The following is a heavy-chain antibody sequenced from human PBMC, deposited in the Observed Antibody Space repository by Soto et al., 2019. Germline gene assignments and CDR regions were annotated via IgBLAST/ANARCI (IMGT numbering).Heavy chain of an antibody. D-gene: IGHD3-16*02. J-gene: IGHJ4*02. CDR1: GFSLSTSGMC. V-gene: IGHV2-70*11. CDR3: VRIYRRPPLFYYFDY. Sequence: SGPTLVNPTQTLTLTCTFSGFSLSTSGMCVSWIRQPPGKALEWLARIDWDDDKYYSTSLKTRLTISKDTSKNQVVLTMTNMDPVDTATYYCVRIYRRPPLFYYFDYWGQGTLVTVSS. CDR2: IDWDDDK.